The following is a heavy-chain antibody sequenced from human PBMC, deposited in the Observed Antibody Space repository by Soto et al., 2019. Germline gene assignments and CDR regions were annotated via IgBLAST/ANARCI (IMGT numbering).Heavy chain of an antibody. D-gene: IGHD3-3*01. J-gene: IGHJ4*02. V-gene: IGHV1-24*01. CDR3: AAHVLRFLEWLFFDY. CDR2: FDPEDGET. Sequence: ASVKVSCKVSGYTLTELSMHWVRQAPGKGLEWMGGFDPEDGETIYAQKFQGRVTMTEDTSTDTAYMELSSLRSEDTAVYYCAAHVLRFLEWLFFDYWGQGTLVTVSS. CDR1: GYTLTELS.